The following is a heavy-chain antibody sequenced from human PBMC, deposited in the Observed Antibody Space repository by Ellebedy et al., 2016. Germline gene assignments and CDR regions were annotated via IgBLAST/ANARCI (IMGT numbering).Heavy chain of an antibody. D-gene: IGHD2-2*01. CDR2: IIPILGIA. CDR1: GGTFSSYA. J-gene: IGHJ6*02. CDR3: ARDVCCSSTSCFYCVYYYYYYGMDV. V-gene: IGHV1-69*04. Sequence: ASVKVSCKASGGTFSSYAISWVRQAPGQGLEWMGRIIPILGIANYAQKFQGRVTITADKSTSTAYMELSSLRSEDTAVYYCARDVCCSSTSCFYCVYYYYYYGMDVWGQGTTVTVSS.